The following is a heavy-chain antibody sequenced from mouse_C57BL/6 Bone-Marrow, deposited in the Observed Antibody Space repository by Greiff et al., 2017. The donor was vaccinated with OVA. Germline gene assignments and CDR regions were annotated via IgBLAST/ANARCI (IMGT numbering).Heavy chain of an antibody. Sequence: EVQLVESEGGLVQPGSSMKLSCTASGFTFSDYYMAWVRQVPEKGLEWVANINYDGSSTYYLDSLKSRFIISRDNAKNILYLQMSSLKSEDPATYYCARFDGYYSYWYFDVWGTGTTVTVSS. D-gene: IGHD2-3*01. CDR2: INYDGSST. J-gene: IGHJ1*03. CDR1: GFTFSDYY. CDR3: ARFDGYYSYWYFDV. V-gene: IGHV5-16*01.